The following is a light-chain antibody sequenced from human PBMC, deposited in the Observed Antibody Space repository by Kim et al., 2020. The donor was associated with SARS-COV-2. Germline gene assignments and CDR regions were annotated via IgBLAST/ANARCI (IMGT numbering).Light chain of an antibody. CDR1: SIGSKS. CDR2: YDS. Sequence: PRKTARVSCGGSSIGSKSVHRYQQKSGQAPVLVMYYDSDRPSGIPERFSGSNSGNTATLTISRVEAGDEADYYCQVWDSSSDHRVVFGGGTQLTVL. V-gene: IGLV3-21*04. J-gene: IGLJ2*01. CDR3: QVWDSSSDHRVV.